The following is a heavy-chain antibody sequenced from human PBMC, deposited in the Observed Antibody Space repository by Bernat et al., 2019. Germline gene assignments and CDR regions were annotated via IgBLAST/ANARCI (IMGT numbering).Heavy chain of an antibody. CDR3: ARDWSRSCSGGSCYSLGY. J-gene: IGHJ4*02. D-gene: IGHD2-15*01. V-gene: IGHV3-30-3*01. Sequence: QVQLVESGGGVVQPGRSLRLSCAASGFTFSSYAMHWVRQAPGKGLEWVAVISYDGSNKYYADSVKGRFTISRDNSKNTLYLQMNSLRAEDTAVDYCARDWSRSCSGGSCYSLGYWGQGTLVTVSS. CDR2: ISYDGSNK. CDR1: GFTFSSYA.